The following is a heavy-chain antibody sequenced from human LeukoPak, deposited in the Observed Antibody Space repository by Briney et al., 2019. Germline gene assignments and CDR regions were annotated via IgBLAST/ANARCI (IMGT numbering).Heavy chain of an antibody. J-gene: IGHJ3*02. CDR1: GYTFTSYA. CDR2: INVGNGNT. D-gene: IGHD2-15*01. Sequence: ASVKVSCKASGYTFTSYATHWVRQAPGQRLEWMGWINVGNGNTKYSQKFQGRVTITRDTSASTAYMELSSLRSEDTAVYYCSGSASDAFDIWGQGTMVTVSS. V-gene: IGHV1-3*01. CDR3: SGSASDAFDI.